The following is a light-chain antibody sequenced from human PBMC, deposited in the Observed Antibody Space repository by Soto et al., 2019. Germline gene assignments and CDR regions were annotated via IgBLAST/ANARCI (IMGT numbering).Light chain of an antibody. Sequence: EIVMTQSPATLSVSPGERATLSCGASQSVSNNLAWYQQKPGQAPRLLIYDASTRATGIPARFSGSGSGTEFTLTISSLQSEDFAVYYCQQYNNWPPLTFGGGTKVEI. CDR2: DAS. CDR1: QSVSNN. J-gene: IGKJ4*01. CDR3: QQYNNWPPLT. V-gene: IGKV3-15*01.